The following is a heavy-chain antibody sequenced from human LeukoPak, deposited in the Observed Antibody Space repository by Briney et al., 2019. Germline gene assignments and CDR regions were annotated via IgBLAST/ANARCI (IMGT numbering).Heavy chain of an antibody. Sequence: ASVKVSCKASGYTFTGYYMHWVRQAPGQGLEWMGWINPNSGGTNYAQKFQGRVTMTRDTSISTAYMGLSRLRSDDTAVYYCAREILAYTSYYYAMDVWGQGTTVTVSS. V-gene: IGHV1-2*02. J-gene: IGHJ6*02. D-gene: IGHD2-8*02. CDR3: AREILAYTSYYYAMDV. CDR1: GYTFTGYY. CDR2: INPNSGGT.